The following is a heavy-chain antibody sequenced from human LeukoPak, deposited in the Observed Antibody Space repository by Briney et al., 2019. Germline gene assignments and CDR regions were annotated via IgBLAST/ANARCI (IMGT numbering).Heavy chain of an antibody. CDR3: AKEGPGLRFLEWLLIDY. V-gene: IGHV3-30*02. CDR2: IRYDGSNK. Sequence: GGSLRLSCAASGFTFSSYGMHWVRQAPGKGLGWVAFIRYDGSNKYYADSVKGRFTISRDNSKNTLYLQMNCLRAEDTAVYYCAKEGPGLRFLEWLLIDYWGQGTLVTVSS. D-gene: IGHD3-3*01. J-gene: IGHJ4*02. CDR1: GFTFSSYG.